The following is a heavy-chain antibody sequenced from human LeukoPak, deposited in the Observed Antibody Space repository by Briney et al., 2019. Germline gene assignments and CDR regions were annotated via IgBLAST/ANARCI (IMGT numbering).Heavy chain of an antibody. CDR3: ANHYGSGSYYKH. V-gene: IGHV3-23*01. J-gene: IGHJ4*02. Sequence: PGGSLRLSCAASGFTFSSYAMSWVRQAPGKGLGWVSAISGSGGSTYYADSVKGRFTISRDNSKNTLYLQMNSLRAEDTAVYYCANHYGSGSYYKHWGQGTLVTVSS. D-gene: IGHD3-10*01. CDR2: ISGSGGST. CDR1: GFTFSSYA.